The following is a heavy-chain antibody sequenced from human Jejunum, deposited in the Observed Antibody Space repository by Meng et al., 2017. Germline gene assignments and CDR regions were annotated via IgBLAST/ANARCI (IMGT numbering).Heavy chain of an antibody. CDR1: GGSMSGYY. Sequence: QVQPQASGPGLVKPSETLSLTCTVSGGSMSGYYWSWIRQPPGKGLEWIGYIYYSGSTNYNPSLKSRVTISVDTSKNQFSLKLSPVTAADTAVYYCARDGFSIGHHFDYWGQGTLVTVSS. V-gene: IGHV4-59*01. J-gene: IGHJ4*02. CDR3: ARDGFSIGHHFDY. CDR2: IYYSGST. D-gene: IGHD2-15*01.